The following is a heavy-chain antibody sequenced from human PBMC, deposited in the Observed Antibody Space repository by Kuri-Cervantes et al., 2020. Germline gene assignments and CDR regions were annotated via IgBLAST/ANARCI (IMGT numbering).Heavy chain of an antibody. CDR1: GGSVSSGSYY. V-gene: IGHV4-61*01. CDR3: TRDMGMQNGGPLLS. J-gene: IGHJ5*02. D-gene: IGHD4-23*01. CDR2: IYYTGST. Sequence: SETLSLTCTVSGGSVSSGSYYWSWIRQPPGKGLEWIGYIYYTGSTFYNPSLKSRLTISLDTSQNQLTLKLSSVTAADSAVYYCTRDMGMQNGGPLLSWGQGTLVTVSS.